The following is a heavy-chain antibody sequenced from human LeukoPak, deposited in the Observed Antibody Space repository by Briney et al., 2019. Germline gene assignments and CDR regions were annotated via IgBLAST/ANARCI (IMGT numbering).Heavy chain of an antibody. CDR2: IYYSGST. CDR3: ARSFSSSWKGWFDP. J-gene: IGHJ5*02. V-gene: IGHV4-39*01. CDR1: GGSISSYY. Sequence: PSETLSLTCTVSGGSISSYYWGWIRQPPGKGLEWIGSIYYSGSTYYNPSLKSRVTISVDTSKNQFSLKLSSVTAADTAVYYCARSFSSSWKGWFDPWGQGTLVTVSS. D-gene: IGHD6-13*01.